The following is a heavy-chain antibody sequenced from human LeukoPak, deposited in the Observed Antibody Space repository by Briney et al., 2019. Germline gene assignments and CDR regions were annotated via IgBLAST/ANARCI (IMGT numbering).Heavy chain of an antibody. CDR3: ARDFICSSTSCNGY. CDR2: IKQDGSEK. D-gene: IGHD2-2*01. CDR1: GFTFSSYW. J-gene: IGHJ4*02. V-gene: IGHV3-7*03. Sequence: GGSLRLSCAASGFTFSSYWMSWVRRAPGKGLEWVANIKQDGSEKYYVDSVKGRLTISRDNAKNSLYLQMNSLRAEDTAVYYCARDFICSSTSCNGYWGQGTLVTVSS.